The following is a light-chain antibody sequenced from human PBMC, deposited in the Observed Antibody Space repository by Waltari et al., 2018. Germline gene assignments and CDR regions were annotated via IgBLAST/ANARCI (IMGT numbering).Light chain of an antibody. V-gene: IGKV4-1*01. CDR2: WAS. CDR1: QSLLYDIDNKDY. CDR3: QQHYPTASLT. J-gene: IGKJ4*01. Sequence: DIVMTQSPDSLAVSLGERATINCKSSQSLLYDIDNKDYLAWYQQKPGQPPKLLIHWASTRESGVPDRFSGSGSGTDFTRTISSLQADDVAVYYCQQHYPTASLTFGGGTKVAI.